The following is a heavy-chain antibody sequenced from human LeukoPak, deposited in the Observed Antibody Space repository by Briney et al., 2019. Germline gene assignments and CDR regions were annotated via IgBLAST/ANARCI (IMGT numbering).Heavy chain of an antibody. Sequence: PSETQSLTCSVFGGSFGDYYWSWIRQSPGKGLEWIGYIYYTGTSYNPSLKSRVTISADTSKNQFSLNLSSVTAADTAVYYCASRKLGNDYWGQGTLVTVSS. D-gene: IGHD7-27*01. CDR1: GGSFGDYY. CDR3: ASRKLGNDY. J-gene: IGHJ4*02. CDR2: IYYTGT. V-gene: IGHV4-59*01.